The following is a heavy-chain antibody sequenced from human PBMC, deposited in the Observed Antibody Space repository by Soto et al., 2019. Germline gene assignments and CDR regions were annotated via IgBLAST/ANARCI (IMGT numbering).Heavy chain of an antibody. CDR3: ARNKVDPHRPGYSSSWYQAPGGGFDY. CDR1: GGTFSSYA. Sequence: QVQLVQSGAEVKKPGSSVKVSCKASGGTFSSYAISWVRQAPGQGLEWMGGIIPIFGTANYAQKFQGRVTITADKATASAYMERSSLRSEDTAVYYGARNKVDPHRPGYSSSWYQAPGGGFDYWGQGTMVTVSS. V-gene: IGHV1-69*06. J-gene: IGHJ4*02. D-gene: IGHD6-13*01. CDR2: IIPIFGTA.